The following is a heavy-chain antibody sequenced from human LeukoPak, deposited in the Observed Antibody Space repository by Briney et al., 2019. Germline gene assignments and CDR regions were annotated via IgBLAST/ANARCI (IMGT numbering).Heavy chain of an antibody. Sequence: SEILSLTCAVYGGSLSGYSWSWIRQPPGKGLEWIGYIYHSGSTYYNPSLKSRVTISVDRSKNQFSLKLSSVTAADTAVYYCARDLGYCSSTSCSPWWFDPWGQGTLVTVSS. J-gene: IGHJ5*02. D-gene: IGHD2-2*01. CDR2: IYHSGST. CDR3: ARDLGYCSSTSCSPWWFDP. CDR1: GGSLSGYS. V-gene: IGHV4-30-2*01.